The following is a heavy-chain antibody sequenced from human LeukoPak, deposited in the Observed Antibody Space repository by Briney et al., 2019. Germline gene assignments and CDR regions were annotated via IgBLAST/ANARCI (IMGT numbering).Heavy chain of an antibody. D-gene: IGHD6-13*01. CDR2: IYTSGST. J-gene: IGHJ4*02. V-gene: IGHV4-61*02. CDR3: ARVRGSSSFDY. CDR1: GGSISSSSYY. Sequence: KTSETLSLTCTVSGGSISSSSYYWSWIRQPAGKGLEWIGRIYTSGSTNYNPSLKSRVTLSVDTSRNQVSLKLTSVTAADTAVYYCARVRGSSSFDYWGQGTLVTVSS.